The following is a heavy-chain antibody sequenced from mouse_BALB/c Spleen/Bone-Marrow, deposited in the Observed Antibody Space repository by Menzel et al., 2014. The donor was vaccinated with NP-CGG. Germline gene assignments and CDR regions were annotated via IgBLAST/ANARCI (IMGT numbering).Heavy chain of an antibody. CDR2: IYPGNSDT. D-gene: IGHD2-10*01. CDR1: DYTFTSYR. J-gene: IGHJ1*01. V-gene: IGHV1-5*01. CDR3: TLAYFGQGDWFFDV. Sequence: VQLQQPGTVLARPGASVKMSCKASDYTFTSYRMHWLKQRPGQGLEWIGAIYPGNSDTSYNQKFKGKAELTAVTSTSTAYMDRSSLTNEDSAVYYCTLAYFGQGDWFFDVWGAGTTVTVSS.